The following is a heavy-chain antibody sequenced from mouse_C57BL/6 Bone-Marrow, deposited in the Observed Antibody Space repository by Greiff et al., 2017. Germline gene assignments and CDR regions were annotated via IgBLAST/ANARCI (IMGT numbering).Heavy chain of an antibody. CDR3: AREGLFDY. J-gene: IGHJ2*01. CDR2: ISYDGSN. Sequence: DVKLQESGPGLVKPSQSLSLTCSVTGYSITSGYYWNWIRQFPGNKLEWMGYISYDGSNNYNPSLKNRISITRDTSKNQFFLKLNSVTTEDTATYYCAREGLFDYWGQGTTLTVSS. V-gene: IGHV3-6*01. CDR1: GYSITSGYY.